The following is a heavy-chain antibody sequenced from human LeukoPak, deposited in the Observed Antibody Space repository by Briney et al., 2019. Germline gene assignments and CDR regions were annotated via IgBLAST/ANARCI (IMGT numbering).Heavy chain of an antibody. Sequence: GGSLRLLCAASGFTFSNGWMSWVRQAPGKGREWVGRIKSETDGGTTEYAAPVKGKFTRSRDEAKNTLYLQMNSLKTEDTAVYYCTTDPDDDLYWFDPWGQGTLVTVSS. CDR2: IKSETDGGTT. CDR1: GFTFSNGW. D-gene: IGHD1-14*01. V-gene: IGHV3-15*01. CDR3: TTDPDDDLYWFDP. J-gene: IGHJ5*02.